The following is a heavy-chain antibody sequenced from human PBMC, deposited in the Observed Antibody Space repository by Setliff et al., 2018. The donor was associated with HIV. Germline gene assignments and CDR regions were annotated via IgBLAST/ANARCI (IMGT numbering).Heavy chain of an antibody. CDR2: IYTSGST. D-gene: IGHD1-26*01. J-gene: IGHJ4*02. CDR3: ARGHGVYRGSYLAVYFDY. Sequence: SETLSLTCTVSGGSISSGSYYWSWIRQPAGKGLEWIGRIYTSGSTNYNPSLKSRVTISVDMSKNQVSLKVSSVTAADTAVYYCARGHGVYRGSYLAVYFDYWGQGTLVTVS. V-gene: IGHV4-61*02. CDR1: GGSISSGSYY.